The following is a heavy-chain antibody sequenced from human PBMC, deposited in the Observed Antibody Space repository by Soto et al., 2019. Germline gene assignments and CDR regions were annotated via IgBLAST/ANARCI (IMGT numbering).Heavy chain of an antibody. J-gene: IGHJ6*02. Sequence: PGESLKISCKGSGYSFTSYWIGWVRQMPGKGLEWMGIIYPGDSDTRYSPSFQGQVTISADKSISTAYLQWSSLKASDTAMYYCARSDYGENYYYYGMDVWGLGTTVTVSS. CDR3: ARSDYGENYYYYGMDV. CDR1: GYSFTSYW. CDR2: IYPGDSDT. D-gene: IGHD4-17*01. V-gene: IGHV5-51*01.